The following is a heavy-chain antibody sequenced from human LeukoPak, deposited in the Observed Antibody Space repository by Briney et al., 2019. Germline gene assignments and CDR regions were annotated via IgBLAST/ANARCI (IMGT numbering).Heavy chain of an antibody. CDR1: GYTFTRYY. CDR3: ATDPRHCSNSNSCYNY. Sequence: ASVKVSCKASGYTFTRYYMHWVRQAPGQGLEWMGWINPNSGGTNYAQKFQGRVTMTRDTSISTAYMELSSLRSEDTAVYYCATDPRHCSNSNSCYNYWGQGTLVTVSS. D-gene: IGHD2-2*02. J-gene: IGHJ4*02. V-gene: IGHV1-2*02. CDR2: INPNSGGT.